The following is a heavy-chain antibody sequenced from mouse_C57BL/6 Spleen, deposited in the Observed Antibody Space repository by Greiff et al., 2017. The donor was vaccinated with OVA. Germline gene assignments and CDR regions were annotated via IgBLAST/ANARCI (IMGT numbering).Heavy chain of an antibody. CDR1: GFSLTSYG. J-gene: IGHJ4*01. CDR3: ATLSYPYAMDY. D-gene: IGHD2-10*01. CDR2: IWSGGST. V-gene: IGHV2-2*01. Sequence: VMLVESGPGLVQPSQSLSITCTVSGFSLTSYGVHWVRQSPGKGLEWLGVIWSGGSTDYNAAFISRLSISKDNSKSQVFFKMNSLQADDTAIYYCATLSYPYAMDYWGQGTSVTVSS.